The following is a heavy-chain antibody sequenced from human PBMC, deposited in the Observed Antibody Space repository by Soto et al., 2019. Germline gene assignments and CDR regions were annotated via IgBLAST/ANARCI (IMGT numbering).Heavy chain of an antibody. D-gene: IGHD3-10*02. CDR2: IYWDDSK. CDR1: GFSLTTDRVG. J-gene: IGHJ4*02. V-gene: IGHV2-5*02. CDR3: AHAYGRRSLY. Sequence: QITLKESGPTLVKPTQTLTLTCTFSGFSLTTDRVGVGWIRQPPGEALEWLAVIYWDDSKTYRPSLESRLTITKDTSKDQVALTMASIDSLDTAAYYCAHAYGRRSLYWGQGTLVTVSS.